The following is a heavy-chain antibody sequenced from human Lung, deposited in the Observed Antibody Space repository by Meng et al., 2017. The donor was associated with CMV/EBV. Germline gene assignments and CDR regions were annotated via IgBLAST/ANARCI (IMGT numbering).Heavy chain of an antibody. CDR1: GTSIRSSTYY. CDR2: ISYSGNN. Sequence: LXCSLSGTSIRSSTYYWGWIRQPPGKGLEWIGSISYSGNNYYNPSLKSPVTISVDTSKNQFSLRLSSVTAADTAVYYCAREGGKGDYRDYRMYYGMDVXGQGTTVTVSS. D-gene: IGHD4-11*01. J-gene: IGHJ6*02. CDR3: AREGGKGDYRDYRMYYGMDV. V-gene: IGHV4-39*07.